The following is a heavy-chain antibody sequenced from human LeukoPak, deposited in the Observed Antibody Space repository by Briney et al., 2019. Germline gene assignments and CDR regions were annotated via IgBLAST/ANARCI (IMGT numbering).Heavy chain of an antibody. CDR3: ARGRDSSGYYLYYFDY. Sequence: PSETLSLTCTVSGGSISSYYWSWIRQPAGKGLEWIVRIYTSGSTNYNPSLKSRVTISVDKSKNQFSLKLNSVTAADTAVYYCARGRDSSGYYLYYFDYWGQGTLVTVSS. CDR2: IYTSGST. V-gene: IGHV4-4*07. J-gene: IGHJ4*02. D-gene: IGHD3-22*01. CDR1: GGSISSYY.